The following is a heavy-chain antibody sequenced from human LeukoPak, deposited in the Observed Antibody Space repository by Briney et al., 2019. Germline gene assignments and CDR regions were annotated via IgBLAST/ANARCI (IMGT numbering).Heavy chain of an antibody. CDR1: GYTFTNYG. CDR3: ARDLRADYGDYFTLDY. Sequence: ASVKVSCKASGYTFTNYGINWVRQAPGQGLEWMGWISAYNGNTNYAQKLQGRLTMTTDTSTSTAHMELRSLRSDDTAVYYCARDLRADYGDYFTLDYWGQGTLVTVSS. J-gene: IGHJ4*02. V-gene: IGHV1-18*01. CDR2: ISAYNGNT. D-gene: IGHD4-17*01.